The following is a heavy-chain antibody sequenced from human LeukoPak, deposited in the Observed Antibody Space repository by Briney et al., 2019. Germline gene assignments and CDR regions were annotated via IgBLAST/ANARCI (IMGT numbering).Heavy chain of an antibody. J-gene: IGHJ5*02. CDR2: ISGSGGST. CDR1: GFTVSSYA. V-gene: IGHV3-23*01. Sequence: GGSVRLSCAASGFTVSSYAMNWLRQAPGKGLVWVSSISGSGGSTYYADSVEGRFTISRDNSKKTLYLQMNSLRAEDTAIYYCAQDLGYCSTTSCLPWGQGTLVTVSS. CDR3: AQDLGYCSTTSCLP. D-gene: IGHD2-2*01.